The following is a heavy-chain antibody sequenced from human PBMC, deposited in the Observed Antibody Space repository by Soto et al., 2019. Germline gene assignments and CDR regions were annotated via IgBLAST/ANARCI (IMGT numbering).Heavy chain of an antibody. CDR1: GFTFSSYS. CDR2: ISSSSRTI. Sequence: EVQLVESGGGLVQPGGSLRLSCVVSGFTFSSYSMNWVRQAPGKGLEWVSDISSSSRTIHYADSVKGRFTISRDNAKNSLYLQMNSLRAEDTAVYYCARDNPTRGGAFDIWGQGTMVTVSS. J-gene: IGHJ3*02. CDR3: ARDNPTRGGAFDI. V-gene: IGHV3-48*01. D-gene: IGHD3-10*01.